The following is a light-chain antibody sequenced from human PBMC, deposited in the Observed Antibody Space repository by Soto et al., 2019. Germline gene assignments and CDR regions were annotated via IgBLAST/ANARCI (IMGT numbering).Light chain of an antibody. J-gene: IGKJ5*01. CDR2: GAS. CDR1: QSVAND. CDR3: QQYNKWPQT. V-gene: IGKV3-15*01. Sequence: EIVMTQSPATLSVSPGERATLSCRASQSVANDLAWYQHKPGQAPRLLTHGASTRAIGIPARFSGVGSGTEFTLTISSLQSEDFAVYYCQQYNKWPQTFGQGTRLEI.